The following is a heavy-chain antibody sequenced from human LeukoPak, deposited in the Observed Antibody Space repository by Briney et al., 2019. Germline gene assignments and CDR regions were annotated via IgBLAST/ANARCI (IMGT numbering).Heavy chain of an antibody. CDR3: ARTTMVRGTYYMDV. V-gene: IGHV4-59*01. CDR1: GGAISSYY. Sequence: SETLSLTCTGSGGAISSYYWSWIRQPPGKGLEWIGSIYYSGSTYYNPSLKSRVTISVDTSKNQFSLKLSSVTAADTAVYYCARTTMVRGTYYMDVWGKGTTVTISS. D-gene: IGHD3-10*01. J-gene: IGHJ6*03. CDR2: IYYSGST.